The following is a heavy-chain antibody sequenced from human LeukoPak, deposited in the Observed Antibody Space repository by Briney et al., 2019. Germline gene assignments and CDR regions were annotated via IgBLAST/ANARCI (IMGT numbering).Heavy chain of an antibody. CDR3: ARVNSNWCYFDN. J-gene: IGHJ4*02. Sequence: SETLSLTCTVSGGSISSYYWSWIRQPAGKGLEWIGRIYIRGSTNYNPSLKSRVTMSLDTSKNQFSLKLSSVTAADAAVYYCARVNSNWCYFDNWGQGTLVTVSS. CDR2: IYIRGST. D-gene: IGHD6-13*01. V-gene: IGHV4-4*07. CDR1: GGSISSYY.